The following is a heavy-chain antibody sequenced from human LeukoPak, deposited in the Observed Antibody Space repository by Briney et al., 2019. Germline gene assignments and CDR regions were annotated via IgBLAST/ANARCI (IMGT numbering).Heavy chain of an antibody. V-gene: IGHV3-48*01. J-gene: IGHJ6*03. CDR1: GFTFSSYA. CDR3: ARPSGVTTYYYYYMDV. CDR2: ISSSSSTI. Sequence: GGSLRLSCAASGFTFSSYAMSWVRQAPGKGLEWVSYISSSSSTIYYADSVKGRFTISRDNAKNSLYLQMNSLRAEDTAVYYCARPSGVTTYYYYYMDVWGKGTTVTVSS. D-gene: IGHD4-11*01.